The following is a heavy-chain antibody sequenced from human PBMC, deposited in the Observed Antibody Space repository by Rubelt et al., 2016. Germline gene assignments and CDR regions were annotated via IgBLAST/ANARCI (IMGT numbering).Heavy chain of an antibody. CDR2: VSYSGTT. V-gene: IGHV4-39*07. CDR3: ARGISAGRVGATKIGSFDY. D-gene: IGHD1-26*01. Sequence: GLAWIGSVSYSGTTKYSPSLKSRVTISVDTSKNQFSLKLTSVTAADTAVYYCARGISAGRVGATKIGSFDYWGQGTLVTVSS. J-gene: IGHJ4*02.